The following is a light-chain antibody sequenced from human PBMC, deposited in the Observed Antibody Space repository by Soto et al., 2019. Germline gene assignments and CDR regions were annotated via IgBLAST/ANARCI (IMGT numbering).Light chain of an antibody. CDR3: QQRSNWART. J-gene: IGKJ2*01. V-gene: IGKV3-11*01. Sequence: EIVLTQSPATLSLSPGERATLACRASQSVSSYLAWYQQKPGQAPRLLIYDASNRATGIPARFSGSGSGTDLTLTISSLEPEDFAVYYCQQRSNWARTFGQGTKLEIK. CDR2: DAS. CDR1: QSVSSY.